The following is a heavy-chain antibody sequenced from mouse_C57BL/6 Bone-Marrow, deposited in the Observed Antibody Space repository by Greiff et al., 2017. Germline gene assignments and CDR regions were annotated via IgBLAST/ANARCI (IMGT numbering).Heavy chain of an antibody. Sequence: VQLQQSGPELVNPGASVKISCKASGYSFTDYNMNWVKQSNGKSLEWIGVINPHYGTTSYNQKFKGKATLTVDQSTSTAYMQLNSLTSEDSAVYYGARSLMITVFMDYWGQGTSVTVSS. CDR3: ARSLMITVFMDY. V-gene: IGHV1-39*01. D-gene: IGHD2-4*01. CDR1: GYSFTDYN. CDR2: INPHYGTT. J-gene: IGHJ4*01.